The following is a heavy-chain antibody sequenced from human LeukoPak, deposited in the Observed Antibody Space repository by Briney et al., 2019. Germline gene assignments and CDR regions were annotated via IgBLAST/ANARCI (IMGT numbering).Heavy chain of an antibody. D-gene: IGHD3-10*01. CDR2: IYYSGST. V-gene: IGHV4-39*01. CDR1: GGSISSYY. CDR3: ARYYGRNDAFDI. J-gene: IGHJ3*02. Sequence: KTSETLSLTCTVSGGSISSYYWSWIRQPPGKGLEWIGSIYYSGSTYYNPSLKSRVTISVDTSKNQFSLKLSSVTAADTAVYYCARYYGRNDAFDIWGQGTMVTVSS.